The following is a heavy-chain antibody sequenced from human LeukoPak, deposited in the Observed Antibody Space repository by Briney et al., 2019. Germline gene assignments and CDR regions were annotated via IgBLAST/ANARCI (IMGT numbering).Heavy chain of an antibody. CDR1: GGSFSGYS. V-gene: IGHV4-30-2*01. D-gene: IGHD2-8*01. CDR3: ARDHRSVGVSWFDP. J-gene: IGHJ5*02. Sequence: KPSETLSLTCAVYGGSFSGYSWSWIRQPPGKGLEWIGYIYHSGSTYYNPSLKSRVTISVDRSKNQFSLKLSSVTAADTAVYYCARDHRSVGVSWFDPWGQGTLVTVSS. CDR2: IYHSGST.